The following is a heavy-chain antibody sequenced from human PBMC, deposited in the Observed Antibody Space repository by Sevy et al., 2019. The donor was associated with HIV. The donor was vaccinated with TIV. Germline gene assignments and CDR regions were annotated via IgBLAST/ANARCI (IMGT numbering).Heavy chain of an antibody. Sequence: GGSLRLSCAASGFTFNSFSMHWVRQAPGKGLEYVSAISADGDAKYYANSVKGRFTISRDNSKNALYLQMGSLRTEDMAVYYCVRDHGNSSAWVGFDYWGQGTLVTVSS. J-gene: IGHJ4*02. V-gene: IGHV3-64*01. CDR3: VRDHGNSSAWVGFDY. CDR2: ISADGDAK. CDR1: GFTFNSFS. D-gene: IGHD6-19*01.